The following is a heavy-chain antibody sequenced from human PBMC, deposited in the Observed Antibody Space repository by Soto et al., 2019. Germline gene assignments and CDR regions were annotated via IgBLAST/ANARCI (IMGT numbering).Heavy chain of an antibody. CDR1: VDSISSSTDY. Sequence: SETLSLTCTVSVDSISSSTDYWGWIRQPPGGPLDWIGSFNSNENTYYNPSLRSRVIISVDTSKNQISLKVYSVTAADTAVYHCARQTDCTVITHCHFDFWGLGTLVTVSS. J-gene: IGHJ4*02. CDR3: ARQTDCTVITHCHFDF. V-gene: IGHV4-39*01. CDR2: FNSNENT. D-gene: IGHD2-21*01.